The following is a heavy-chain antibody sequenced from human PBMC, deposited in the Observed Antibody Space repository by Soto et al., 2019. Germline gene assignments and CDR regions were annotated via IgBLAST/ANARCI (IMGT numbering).Heavy chain of an antibody. CDR2: ISHDGNYK. J-gene: IGHJ4*02. CDR3: ARDRNFVFDY. V-gene: IGHV3-33*01. D-gene: IGHD2-21*01. CDR1: GFSLNNYG. Sequence: PGGSLRLSCAASGFSLNNYGMHWVRQAPGKGLEWVAVISHDGNYKDYADSVKGRFTMSRDSSKNALYMQMDSLRAEDTAVYYCARDRNFVFDYWGQGTLVTVSS.